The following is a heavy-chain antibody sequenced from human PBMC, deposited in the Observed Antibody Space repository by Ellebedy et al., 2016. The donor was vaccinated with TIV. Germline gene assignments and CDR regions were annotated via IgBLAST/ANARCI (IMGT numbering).Heavy chain of an antibody. CDR3: AGSSSWYPSTDY. V-gene: IGHV3-7*01. CDR2: IKQDGSEK. J-gene: IGHJ4*02. CDR1: GFTFSSHW. D-gene: IGHD6-13*01. Sequence: GESLKISXAASGFTFSSHWMSWVRQAPGKGLEWVANIKQDGSEKFYVDSVKGRFTISRDNAKNSLYLQMNSLRAEDTAVYYCAGSSSWYPSTDYWGQGTLVTVSS.